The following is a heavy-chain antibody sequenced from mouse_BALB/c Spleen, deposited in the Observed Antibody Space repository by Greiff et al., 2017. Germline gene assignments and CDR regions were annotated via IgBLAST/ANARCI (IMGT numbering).Heavy chain of an antibody. J-gene: IGHJ4*01. D-gene: IGHD3-2*02. Sequence: VQLVESGPGLVQPSQSLSITCTVSGFSLTSYGVHWVRQSPGKGLEWLGVIWSGGSTDYNAAFISRLSISKDNAKSQVFSKMNSLLANDTAIYYCARNPPQGDAMDYWGQGTSVTVSS. CDR2: IWSGGST. CDR1: GFSLTSYG. CDR3: ARNPPQGDAMDY. V-gene: IGHV2-2*02.